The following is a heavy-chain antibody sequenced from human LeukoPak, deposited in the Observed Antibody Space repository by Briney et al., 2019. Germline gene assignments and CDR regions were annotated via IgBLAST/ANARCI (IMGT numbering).Heavy chain of an antibody. Sequence: GGSLRLSCAASGFTFSSYGMHWVRQAPGKGLEWVAVISYDGSNKYYADSVKGRFTISRDNSKNTLYLQMNSLRAEDTAVYYCAKDRSNGSGSSLTYYFDYWGQGTLVTVSS. CDR2: ISYDGSNK. J-gene: IGHJ4*02. CDR1: GFTFSSYG. V-gene: IGHV3-30*18. CDR3: AKDRSNGSGSSLTYYFDY. D-gene: IGHD3-10*01.